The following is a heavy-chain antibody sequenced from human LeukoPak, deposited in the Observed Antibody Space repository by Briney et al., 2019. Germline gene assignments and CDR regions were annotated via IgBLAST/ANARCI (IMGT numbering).Heavy chain of an antibody. Sequence: GGSLRLSCAASGLTFSSYAMSWVRQTPGKGLEWVSTITESGDNTHYTESVKGRFTFSRDNSRNTMYLQMNSRRAEDTATYYCATDYTPYVGASADWGQGTLVTVSS. CDR2: ITESGDNT. J-gene: IGHJ4*02. V-gene: IGHV3-23*01. CDR3: ATDYTPYVGASAD. CDR1: GLTFSSYA. D-gene: IGHD1-26*01.